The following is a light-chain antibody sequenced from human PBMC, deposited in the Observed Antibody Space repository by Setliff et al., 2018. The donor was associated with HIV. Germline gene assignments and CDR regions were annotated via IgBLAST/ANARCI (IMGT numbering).Light chain of an antibody. CDR2: KNN. CDR3: AAWDDNLNAWV. Sequence: QSVLTQLPSASGTPGQRITISCSGGSSNIGSNYVYWYQHLPGTAPKLLIFKNNQRPSGVPDRFSGSKSGTSGSLAISGLRSEDEADYSCAAWDDNLNAWVFGGGTKSPS. V-gene: IGLV1-47*01. J-gene: IGLJ3*02. CDR1: SSNIGSNY.